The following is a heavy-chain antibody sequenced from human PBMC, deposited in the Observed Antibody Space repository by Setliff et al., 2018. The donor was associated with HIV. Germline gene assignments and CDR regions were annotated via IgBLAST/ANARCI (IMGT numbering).Heavy chain of an antibody. D-gene: IGHD1-1*01. CDR3: AKEDIQQLLFGH. V-gene: IGHV3-23*01. Sequence: GSLRLSCAASGFTFSNNAMSWVRQAPGKGLEWVSSISSSGVSTYYTDSVKGRFTVSRDSSQNTLYLQMNSLRAEDSAIYYCAKEDIQQLLFGHWGQGTLVTVSS. CDR1: GFTFSNNA. J-gene: IGHJ5*02. CDR2: ISSSGVST.